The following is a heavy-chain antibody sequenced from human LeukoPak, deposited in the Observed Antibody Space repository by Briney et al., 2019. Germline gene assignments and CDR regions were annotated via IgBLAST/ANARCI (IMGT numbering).Heavy chain of an antibody. D-gene: IGHD3-9*01. CDR1: GFTFSDYN. CDR2: ITNSGSTI. V-gene: IGHV3-11*01. Sequence: GGSLRLSCAASGFTFSDYNMNWVRQAPGKGLEWVSYITNSGSTIHYADSVKGRFTISRGNAKNSLYLQMNSLRAEDTAVYYCARSIGLTGGGVDVWGQGTTVTVSS. CDR3: ARSIGLTGGGVDV. J-gene: IGHJ6*02.